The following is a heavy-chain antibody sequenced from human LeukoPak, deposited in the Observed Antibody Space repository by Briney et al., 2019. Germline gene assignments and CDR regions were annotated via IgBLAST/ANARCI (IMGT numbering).Heavy chain of an antibody. D-gene: IGHD2-21*02. J-gene: IGHJ4*02. Sequence: ASVKVSCKASGYTFTSYDINWVRQATGQGLEWMGWMNPNSGNTGYAQKFQGRITITRNTSISTAYMELSSLRSEDTAVYYCARDRVPTLQVSIAYCGGDCYPPDYSHWGQGTLVTVSS. CDR3: ARDRVPTLQVSIAYCGGDCYPPDYSH. V-gene: IGHV1-8*03. CDR1: GYTFTSYD. CDR2: MNPNSGNT.